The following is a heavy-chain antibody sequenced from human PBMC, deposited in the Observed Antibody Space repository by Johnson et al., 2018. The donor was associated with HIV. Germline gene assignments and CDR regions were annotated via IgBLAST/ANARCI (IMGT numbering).Heavy chain of an antibody. CDR2: IKQDGSEQ. V-gene: IGHV3-7*01. J-gene: IGHJ3*02. D-gene: IGHD2-21*02. CDR1: GFTFSSYA. Sequence: VQLVESGGGVVQPGRSLRLSCAASGFTFSSYAMHWVRQAPGKGLEWVANIKQDGSEQYYVDSVKGRFTISRDNAKNSLYLQIDSLRAEDTAVYYCARDPAHCGGDCYPSDAFDIWGQGTMVTVSS. CDR3: ARDPAHCGGDCYPSDAFDI.